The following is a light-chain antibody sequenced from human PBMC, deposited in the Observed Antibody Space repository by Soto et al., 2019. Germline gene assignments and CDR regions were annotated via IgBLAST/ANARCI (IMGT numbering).Light chain of an antibody. CDR1: QSVNTN. J-gene: IGKJ4*01. V-gene: IGKV3-15*01. Sequence: EIVMTQSPATLSMSPGERVTLSCRASQSVNTNLAWYQHKPGQAPRLLIYGASTRATGIPARFSGTGSGTEFTLTISRLQSEDVAVYYCHQYYSVPLTFGGGTKVEIK. CDR3: HQYYSVPLT. CDR2: GAS.